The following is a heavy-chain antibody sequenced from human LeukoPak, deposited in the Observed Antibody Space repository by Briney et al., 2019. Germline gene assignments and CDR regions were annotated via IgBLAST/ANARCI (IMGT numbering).Heavy chain of an antibody. CDR1: GFTFSSYA. CDR3: AKSDVVVPAAEYFDY. J-gene: IGHJ4*02. V-gene: IGHV3-23*01. CDR2: ISGSGGST. D-gene: IGHD2-2*01. Sequence: PGGSLRLSCAASGFTFSSYAMSWVRQAPGKGLEWVSAISGSGGSTYYADSVKGRFTISRDNSKNTLYLQMNSLRAEDTAVYYCAKSDVVVPAAEYFDYWGQGTLVTVSS.